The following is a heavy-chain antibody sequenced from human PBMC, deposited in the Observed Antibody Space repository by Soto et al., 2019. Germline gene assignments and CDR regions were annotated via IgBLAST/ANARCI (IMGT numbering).Heavy chain of an antibody. D-gene: IGHD3-22*01. CDR1: CTSFSCYD. Sequence: SEIQSLTCAVVCTSFSCYDCRWIPPPPGRGLEWIGEINHSGSTNYNPSLKSRVTISVDTSKNQFSLKLSSVTAADTAVYYCARIIPRGYYDRAWFDPWGQGTLVTVS. J-gene: IGHJ5*02. CDR3: ARIIPRGYYDRAWFDP. V-gene: IGHV4-34*01. CDR2: INHSGST.